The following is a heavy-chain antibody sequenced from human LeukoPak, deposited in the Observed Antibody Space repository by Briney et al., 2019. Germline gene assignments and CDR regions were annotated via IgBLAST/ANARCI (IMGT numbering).Heavy chain of an antibody. Sequence: GGSLRLSCEAPGFTFSSYQMNWVRQAPGKGLEWVSYISSSGGTIYYADSVKGRFTISRDNAKNSLYLQMNSLRAEDTAVYYCARRYCSSDICNHLDCWGQGTLVTVSS. CDR2: ISSSGGTI. CDR3: ARRYCSSDICNHLDC. J-gene: IGHJ4*02. D-gene: IGHD2-2*01. CDR1: GFTFSSYQ. V-gene: IGHV3-48*03.